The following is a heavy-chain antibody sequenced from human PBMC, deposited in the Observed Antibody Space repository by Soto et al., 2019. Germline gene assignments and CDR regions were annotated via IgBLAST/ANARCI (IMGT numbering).Heavy chain of an antibody. V-gene: IGHV5-51*01. CDR1: GYSFTSYW. CDR3: ARPLTGRGYDAFDI. CDR2: IYPGVSNT. D-gene: IGHD7-27*01. Sequence: GESLKISCKGSGYSFTSYWIGWVRQMPGKGLEGIGIIYPGVSNTRYSPSFQGQVTISADKSISTAYLQWSSLKASDTAMYYCARPLTGRGYDAFDIWGQGTMVTVSS. J-gene: IGHJ3*02.